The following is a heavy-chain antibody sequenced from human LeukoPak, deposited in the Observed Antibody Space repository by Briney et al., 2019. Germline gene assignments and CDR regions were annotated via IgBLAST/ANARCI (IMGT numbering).Heavy chain of an antibody. CDR2: ISGRGGRT. V-gene: IGHV3-23*01. CDR3: ANNGYYNPEA. J-gene: IGHJ5*02. CDR1: GYTLSSYD. D-gene: IGHD5-24*01. Sequence: GGSLRLSCAASGYTLSSYDMSWVRQAPGKGLAWVSAISGRGGRTYYADSVKGRFTISRDDPKNTLYLQMNSLRAEDSAVYYCANNGYYNPEAWGQGTLVTVSS.